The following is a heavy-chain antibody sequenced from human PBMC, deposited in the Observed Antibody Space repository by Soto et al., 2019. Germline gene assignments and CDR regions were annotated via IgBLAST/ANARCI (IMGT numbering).Heavy chain of an antibody. Sequence: QVQLVQSGAEVKKPGSSVKVSCKASGGTFSSYAISWVLQAPGQGLEWMGGIIPIFGTANYAQKFQGRVPITADESTSRVYLELSSKTSEDKALHYCSGEAPQPHAFYIWGQVTMVTVSS. V-gene: IGHV1-69*01. J-gene: IGHJ3*02. CDR2: IIPIFGTA. CDR3: SGEAPQPHAFYI. CDR1: GGTFSSYA. D-gene: IGHD2-2*01.